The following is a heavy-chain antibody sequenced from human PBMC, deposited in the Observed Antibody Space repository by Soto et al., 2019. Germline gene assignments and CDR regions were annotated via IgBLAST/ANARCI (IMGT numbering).Heavy chain of an antibody. CDR1: GDSVSSNSAA. D-gene: IGHD2-15*01. Sequence: PSQTLSLTCAISGDSVSSNSAAWNWIRQSPSRGLEWLGRTYYRSKWYNDYAVSVKSRITINPDTSKNQFSLQLNSVTPEDTAVYYCARGDVRMVAATNYYYGMDVWGQGXTVTV. V-gene: IGHV6-1*01. J-gene: IGHJ6*02. CDR2: TYYRSKWYN. CDR3: ARGDVRMVAATNYYYGMDV.